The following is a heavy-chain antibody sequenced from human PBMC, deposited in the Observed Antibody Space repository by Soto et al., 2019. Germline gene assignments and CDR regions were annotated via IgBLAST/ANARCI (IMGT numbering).Heavy chain of an antibody. CDR3: ARATVVLWFGELWNYYYGMDV. J-gene: IGHJ6*02. Sequence: SETLSLTCAVYGGSFSGYYWSWIRQPPGKGLEWIGEINHSGSTNYNPSLKSRVTISVDTSKNQFSLKLSSVTAADTAVYYCARATVVLWFGELWNYYYGMDVWGQGTTVTVSS. CDR1: GGSFSGYY. CDR2: INHSGST. D-gene: IGHD3-10*01. V-gene: IGHV4-34*01.